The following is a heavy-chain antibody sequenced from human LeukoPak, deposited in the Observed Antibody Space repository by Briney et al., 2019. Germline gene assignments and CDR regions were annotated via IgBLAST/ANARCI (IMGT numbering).Heavy chain of an antibody. V-gene: IGHV4-39*01. J-gene: IGHJ6*03. CDR2: IYYSGST. Sequence: SETLSLTCTVSGGSISSSSYYWGWIRQPPGKGLEWIGSIYYSGSTYYNPSLKSRVTISVDTSKNQFSLKLSSVTAADTAVYYCARHVAEQLGLFRYYYYYMDVWGKGTTVTVSS. CDR1: GGSISSSSYY. CDR3: ARHVAEQLGLFRYYYYYMDV. D-gene: IGHD6-6*01.